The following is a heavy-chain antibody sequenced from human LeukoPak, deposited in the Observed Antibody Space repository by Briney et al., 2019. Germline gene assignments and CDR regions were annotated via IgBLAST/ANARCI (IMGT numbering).Heavy chain of an antibody. V-gene: IGHV4-34*01. CDR3: ARVLTYDFWSFN. J-gene: IGHJ4*02. CDR2: IYYSGST. D-gene: IGHD3-3*01. CDR1: GGSFSDYY. Sequence: SETLSLTCAVYGGSFSDYYWSWIRQPPGKGLEWIGSIYYSGSTYYNPSLKSRVTISVDTSKNQFSLKLSSVTAADTAVYYCARVLTYDFWSFNWGQGTLVTVSS.